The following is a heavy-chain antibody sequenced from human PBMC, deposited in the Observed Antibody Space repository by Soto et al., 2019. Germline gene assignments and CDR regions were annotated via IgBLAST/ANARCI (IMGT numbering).Heavy chain of an antibody. V-gene: IGHV4-4*07. D-gene: IGHD6-19*01. CDR1: GGSISSYY. CDR2: IYTSGST. Sequence: PSETLSLTCTVSGGSISSYYWSWIRQPAGKGLEWIGRIYTSGSTNYNPSLKSRVTMSVDTSKNQFSLKLSSVTAADTAVYYCARIRIGGWYGYYFDYWGQGTLVTVSS. J-gene: IGHJ4*02. CDR3: ARIRIGGWYGYYFDY.